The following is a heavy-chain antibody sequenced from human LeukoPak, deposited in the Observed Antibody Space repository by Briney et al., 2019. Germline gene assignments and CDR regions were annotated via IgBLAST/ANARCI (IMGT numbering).Heavy chain of an antibody. V-gene: IGHV1-2*02. Sequence: ASVKVSCKASGYTFIGYYMHWVRQAPGQGLEWMGWINPNNGGTNYAQRFQGRLTMTTDTSTCTAYMELRSLRSDDTAVYYCARDTPRLAVTGFFDYWGQGALVTVSS. J-gene: IGHJ4*02. CDR3: ARDTPRLAVTGFFDY. D-gene: IGHD6-19*01. CDR1: GYTFIGYY. CDR2: INPNNGGT.